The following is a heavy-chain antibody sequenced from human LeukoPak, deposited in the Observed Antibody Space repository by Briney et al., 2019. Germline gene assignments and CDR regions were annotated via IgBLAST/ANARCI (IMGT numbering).Heavy chain of an antibody. CDR3: ARHGHSGSSWRNWFDP. Sequence: SETLSLTCAVSVGSISSSYYYWGWIRQPPGKGLEWIGSVYYSGVTSSNPSLKSRVTISVDTSKNQVSMTVPSVRATRTATYYCARHGHSGSSWRNWFDPWGQGTLVTVSS. CDR1: VGSISSSYYY. J-gene: IGHJ5*02. V-gene: IGHV4-39*01. D-gene: IGHD6-13*01. CDR2: VYYSGVT.